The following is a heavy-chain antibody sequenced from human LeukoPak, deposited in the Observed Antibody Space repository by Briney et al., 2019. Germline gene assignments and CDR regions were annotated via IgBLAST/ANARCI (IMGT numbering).Heavy chain of an antibody. CDR1: GFTFSSYG. J-gene: IGHJ4*02. V-gene: IGHV3-33*01. CDR3: AREQGEFRGYSYGYDY. D-gene: IGHD5-18*01. CDR2: IWYGGSNK. Sequence: PGGSLRLSCAASGFTFSSYGMHWVRQAPGKGLEWVAVIWYGGSNKYYADSVKGRFTISRDNSKNTLYLQMNSLRAEDTAVYYCAREQGEFRGYSYGYDYWGQGTLVTVSS.